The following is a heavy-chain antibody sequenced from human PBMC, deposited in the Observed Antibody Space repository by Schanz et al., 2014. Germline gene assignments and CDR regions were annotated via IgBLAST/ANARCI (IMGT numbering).Heavy chain of an antibody. Sequence: QVQLVQSGAEVKKPGASVKVSCKTSGYTFSSYGITWVRQAPGQGLEWMGWISPYNGNTNYAPKVQGRVTVTTDTSTSTVYMELRSLTSDDTAVYFCARGQRRTIGRPFGPWGQGTLVTVSS. J-gene: IGHJ5*02. CDR1: GYTFSSYG. CDR3: ARGQRRTIGRPFGP. D-gene: IGHD6-25*01. V-gene: IGHV1-18*01. CDR2: ISPYNGNT.